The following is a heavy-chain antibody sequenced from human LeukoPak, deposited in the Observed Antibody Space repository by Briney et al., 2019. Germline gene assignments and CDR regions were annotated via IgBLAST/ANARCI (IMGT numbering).Heavy chain of an antibody. Sequence: GGSLRLSCAASGFTFSNAWMSWVRQAPGKGLEWVSSITSGSGFKFYADSVKGRFTISRDNAKNSLYLQMNSLRAEDTAVYYCARVAGESRDYWGQGTLVTVSS. CDR1: GFTFSNAW. CDR3: ARVAGESRDY. CDR2: ITSGSGFK. J-gene: IGHJ4*02. V-gene: IGHV3-21*01.